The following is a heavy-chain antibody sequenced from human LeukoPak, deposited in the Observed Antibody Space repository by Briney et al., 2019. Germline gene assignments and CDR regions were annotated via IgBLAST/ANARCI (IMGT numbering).Heavy chain of an antibody. D-gene: IGHD2-15*01. CDR2: IYYSGTT. CDR3: ARLPSGGTRLDY. V-gene: IGHV4-59*08. Sequence: SETLSLTCTVSGXSISSYYGSWIRQPPGKGLEWIGYIYYSGTTNYNPSLKSRVTISVDTSKDQFSLRLTSVTAADTAVYYCARLPSGGTRLDYWGQGTLVTVSS. J-gene: IGHJ4*02. CDR1: GXSISSYY.